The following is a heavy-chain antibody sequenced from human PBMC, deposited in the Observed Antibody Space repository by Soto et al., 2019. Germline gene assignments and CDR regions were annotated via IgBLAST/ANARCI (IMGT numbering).Heavy chain of an antibody. V-gene: IGHV3-30*18. J-gene: IGHJ4*02. CDR2: ISYDGSNK. CDR1: GFTFSSYG. Sequence: GGSLRLSCAASGFTFSSYGMHWVRQAPGKGLEWVAVISYDGSNKYYADSVKGRFTISRDNSKNTLYLQMNSLRAEDTAVYYCAKDQNSDFWSGSVFDYWGQGTLVTVSS. CDR3: AKDQNSDFWSGSVFDY. D-gene: IGHD3-3*01.